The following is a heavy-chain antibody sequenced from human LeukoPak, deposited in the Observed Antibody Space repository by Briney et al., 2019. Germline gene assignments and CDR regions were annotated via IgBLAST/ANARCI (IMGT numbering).Heavy chain of an antibody. Sequence: ASVKVSCKASGYTFTNYDINWVRQAIGQGLEWMGWMNPNSGNTGYAQKFQGRVTMTRNTSIGTAYMVLSSLTSEDTAVYFCASGSASGSHRTSWGQGTLVTVSS. CDR1: GYTFTNYD. CDR2: MNPNSGNT. D-gene: IGHD3-10*01. V-gene: IGHV1-8*01. J-gene: IGHJ5*02. CDR3: ASGSASGSHRTS.